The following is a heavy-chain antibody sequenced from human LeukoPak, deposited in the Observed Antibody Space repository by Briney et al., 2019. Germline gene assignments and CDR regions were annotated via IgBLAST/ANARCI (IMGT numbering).Heavy chain of an antibody. CDR2: IYYSGST. V-gene: IGHV4-61*10. CDR1: GGSISSGSYY. J-gene: IGHJ6*03. D-gene: IGHD2-2*02. Sequence: SETLSLTCTVSGGSISSGSYYWSWIRQPAGKGLEWIGYIYYSGSTNYNPSLKSRVTISVDTSKNQFSLKLSSVTAADTAVYYCARAAYCSSTSCYRVIDYYYYMDVWGKGTTVTVSS. CDR3: ARAAYCSSTSCYRVIDYYYYMDV.